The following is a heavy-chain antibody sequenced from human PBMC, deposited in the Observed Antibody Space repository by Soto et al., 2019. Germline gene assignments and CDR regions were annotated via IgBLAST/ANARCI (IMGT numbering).Heavy chain of an antibody. CDR2: ISGSSGKT. CDR3: AKVITARLSYYYGMDV. CDR1: GFTCSSYA. V-gene: IGHV3-23*01. Sequence: WWSLRLSCSASGFTCSSYAMSWFRQAPGKGLEWVSAISGSSGKTYYADSVKGRFTISRDNSKNTLYLQMNSLRAEDTAVYYCAKVITARLSYYYGMDVWGQGTTVTVSS. D-gene: IGHD6-6*01. J-gene: IGHJ6*02.